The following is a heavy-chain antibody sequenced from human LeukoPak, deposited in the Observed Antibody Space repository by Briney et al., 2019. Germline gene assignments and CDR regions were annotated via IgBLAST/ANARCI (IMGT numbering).Heavy chain of an antibody. D-gene: IGHD3-22*01. CDR1: GFSLSGYA. CDR3: PRKYDSSGYFDY. CDR2: ISGGGDAA. V-gene: IGHV3-23*01. J-gene: IGHJ4*02. Sequence: GGSLRLSCIASGFSLSGYAMSWVRQAPGKGLEWVSTISGGGDAAYYADSVKGRFTISRDNSKNTLYLQMNSLRAEDTAVYYCPRKYDSSGYFDYWGRGTLVTVSS.